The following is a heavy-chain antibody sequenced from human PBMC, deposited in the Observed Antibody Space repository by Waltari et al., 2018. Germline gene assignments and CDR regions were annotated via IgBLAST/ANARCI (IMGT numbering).Heavy chain of an antibody. CDR1: GFTFSTFA. D-gene: IGHD7-27*01. CDR2: ISYDGNNK. Sequence: QVQLVESGEGVVQPGRSLRLSCAASGFTFSTFAMHWVRQAPGKRLEWVSGISYDGNNKFYADSVKGRFTISRDNSKNMLQLQMNSLRVEDTAIYYCVKDRGTGDGMYYFNNWGQGTLVTVSS. CDR3: VKDRGTGDGMYYFNN. J-gene: IGHJ4*02. V-gene: IGHV3-30-3*01.